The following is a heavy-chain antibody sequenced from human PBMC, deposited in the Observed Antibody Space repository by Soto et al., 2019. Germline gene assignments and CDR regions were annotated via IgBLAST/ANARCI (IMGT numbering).Heavy chain of an antibody. J-gene: IGHJ4*02. CDR3: AKGLEYSSSSMVDY. D-gene: IGHD6-6*01. CDR2: ISFDGSNK. Sequence: PGGSLRLSCAASGFTFSSYGMHWVRQAPGKGLEWVAVISFDGSNKYYIGSVKGRFTISRDNSKNTLYLQMNSLRAEDTAVYYCAKGLEYSSSSMVDYWGQGTLVTVSS. CDR1: GFTFSSYG. V-gene: IGHV3-30*18.